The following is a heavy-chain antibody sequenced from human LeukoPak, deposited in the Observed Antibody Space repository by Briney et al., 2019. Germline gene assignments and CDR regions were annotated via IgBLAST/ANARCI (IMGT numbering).Heavy chain of an antibody. V-gene: IGHV4-31*11. CDR1: GGSFSGYY. D-gene: IGHD2-15*01. CDR3: ARGPRGYCSGGSCYPIKTNWFDP. Sequence: SETLSLTCAVYGGSFSGYYWSWIRQHPGKGLEWIGNIYYSGSTYNNPSLKSRVTISVDTSKNQFSLKLSSVTAADTAVYYCARGPRGYCSGGSCYPIKTNWFDPWGQGTLVTVSS. J-gene: IGHJ5*02. CDR2: IYYSGST.